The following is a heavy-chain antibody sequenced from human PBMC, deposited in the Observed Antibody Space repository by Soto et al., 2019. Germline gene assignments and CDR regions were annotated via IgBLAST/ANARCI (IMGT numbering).Heavy chain of an antibody. CDR3: ARDSGYSYGETFDY. J-gene: IGHJ4*02. D-gene: IGHD5-18*01. CDR2: IKQDGSEK. Sequence: EVQLVESGGGLVQPGGSLRLSCAASGFTFSSYWMSWVRQAPGKGLEWVANIKQDGSEKYYVDSVKGRFTISRDNAKNSLYLQMNSLSAEDTAVYYCARDSGYSYGETFDYWGQGTLVTVSS. CDR1: GFTFSSYW. V-gene: IGHV3-7*03.